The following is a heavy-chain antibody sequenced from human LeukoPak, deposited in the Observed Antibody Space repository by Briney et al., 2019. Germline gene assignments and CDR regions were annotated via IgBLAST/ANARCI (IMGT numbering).Heavy chain of an antibody. J-gene: IGHJ4*02. CDR2: IKQDGSEK. CDR3: ARLGDDGYQTGY. CDR1: GFTFGDYT. D-gene: IGHD5-24*01. V-gene: IGHV3-7*01. Sequence: GGSLRLSCTASGFTFGDYTMTWVRQAPGKGLEWVANIKQDGSEKYYVDSVKGRFTISRDNAKNSLYLQMNSLRAEDTAVYYCARLGDDGYQTGYWGQGTLVTVSS.